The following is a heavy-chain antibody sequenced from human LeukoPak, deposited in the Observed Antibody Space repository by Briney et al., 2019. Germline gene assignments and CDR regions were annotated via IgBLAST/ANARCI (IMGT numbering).Heavy chain of an antibody. J-gene: IGHJ4*02. CDR2: MYLSGTT. CDR1: GDSINSLGL. V-gene: IGHV4-4*02. CDR3: ARGSVAYFDY. Sequence: PSGTLSLTCTVSGDSINSLGLWSWVRQPPGKGLEWIGEMYLSGTTHSNPSVKSRVTISVDTSKNQFSLKLSSVTAADTAVYYCARGSVAYFDYWGQGTLVTVSS.